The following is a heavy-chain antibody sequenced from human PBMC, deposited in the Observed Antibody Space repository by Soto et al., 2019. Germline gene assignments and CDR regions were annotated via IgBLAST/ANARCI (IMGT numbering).Heavy chain of an antibody. J-gene: IGHJ6*02. V-gene: IGHV3-23*01. CDR1: GFTFSSYA. D-gene: IGHD4-17*01. Sequence: EVQLLESGGGLVQPGGSLRLSCAASGFTFSSYAMSWVRQAPGKGLEWVSAISGSGGSTYYADSVKGRFTISRDNSKNTLYLQMNSLRAEDTAVYYCEKTQERGAPGYYYGMEVWGQETTVTVSS. CDR2: ISGSGGST. CDR3: EKTQERGAPGYYYGMEV.